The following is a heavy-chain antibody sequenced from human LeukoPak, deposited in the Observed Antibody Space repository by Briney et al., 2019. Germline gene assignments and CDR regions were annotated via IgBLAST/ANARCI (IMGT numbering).Heavy chain of an antibody. CDR3: ATSYCSSTNCYAVGAFDI. CDR1: GGSISGSIYY. J-gene: IGHJ3*02. Sequence: PSETLSLTCTVSGGSISGSIYYWGWIRQPPGKGLEWIGSIYYSGNTYYNPSLKSRVTISVDTSKNQFSLKLNSVTAADTAVYYCATSYCSSTNCYAVGAFDIWGQGTTVTVSS. D-gene: IGHD2-2*01. V-gene: IGHV4-39*01. CDR2: IYYSGNT.